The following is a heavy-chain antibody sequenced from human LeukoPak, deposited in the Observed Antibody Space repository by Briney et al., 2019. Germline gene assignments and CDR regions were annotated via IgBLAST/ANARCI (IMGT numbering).Heavy chain of an antibody. CDR2: IYYSGRT. J-gene: IGHJ4*02. V-gene: IGHV4-39*01. CDR3: ARQMERLAYYYDSSGYYYGVN. D-gene: IGHD3-22*01. CDR1: GGSISSSSYY. Sequence: SETLSLTCPVSGGSISSSSYYWGWIRQPPGKGLEWIVSIYYSGRTYYNPSLKSRVTIYVEKAKNQFSLKLSSVTAADTAVYYCARQMERLAYYYDSSGYYYGVNWGQGTLVTVSS.